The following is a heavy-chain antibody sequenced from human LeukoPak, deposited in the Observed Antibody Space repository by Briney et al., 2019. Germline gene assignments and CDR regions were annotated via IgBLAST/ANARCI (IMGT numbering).Heavy chain of an antibody. V-gene: IGHV1-8*01. J-gene: IGHJ4*02. CDR1: GYTFTSYD. Sequence: GASVKVSCKASGYTFTSYDINWVRQATGQGLEWMGWMNPNSGNTGYAQKFQGRATMTRNTSISTAYMELSSLRSEDTAVYYCASDVVPRYSSSWSGDYWGQGTLVTVSS. CDR2: MNPNSGNT. D-gene: IGHD6-13*01. CDR3: ASDVVPRYSSSWSGDY.